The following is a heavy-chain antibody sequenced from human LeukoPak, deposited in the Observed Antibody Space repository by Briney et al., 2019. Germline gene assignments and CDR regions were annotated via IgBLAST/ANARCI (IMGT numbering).Heavy chain of an antibody. V-gene: IGHV4-39*07. CDR3: AREAESDRAFDI. Sequence: SETLPLTCSVSGGSLSSRSYYWGWIRQPPGKGLEWIGSVYYKGNTYYNPSLKSRVTISVDRSKNQFSLRLSSVTAADTAVYYCAREAESDRAFDIWGQGTMVTVSS. J-gene: IGHJ3*02. CDR1: GGSLSSRSYY. CDR2: VYYKGNT. D-gene: IGHD2-15*01.